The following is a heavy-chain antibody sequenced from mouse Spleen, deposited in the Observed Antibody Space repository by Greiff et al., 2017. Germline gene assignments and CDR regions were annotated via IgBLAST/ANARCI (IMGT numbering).Heavy chain of an antibody. CDR2: IDPETGGT. J-gene: IGHJ2*01. D-gene: IGHD2-1*01. CDR3: TRKGNYLLDY. Sequence: QVQLQQSGAELVRPGASVTLSCKASGYTFTDYEMHWVKQTPVHGLEWIGAIDPETGGTAYNQKFKGKAILTADKSSSTAYMELRSLTSEDSAVYYCTRKGNYLLDYWGQGTTLTVSS. V-gene: IGHV1-15*01. CDR1: GYTFTDYE.